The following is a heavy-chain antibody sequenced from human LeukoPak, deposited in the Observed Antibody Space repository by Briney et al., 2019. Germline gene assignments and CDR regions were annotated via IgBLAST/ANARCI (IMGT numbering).Heavy chain of an antibody. CDR1: GYIFTSYG. CDR2: ISAYNGNT. V-gene: IGHV1-18*01. CDR3: ARDRPGGLRYFDWLSY. Sequence: ASVKVSCKASGYIFTSYGISWVRQAPGQGLEWMGWISAYNGNTNYAQKLQGRVTMTTDTSTSTAYMELRSLRSDDTAVYYCARDRPGGLRYFDWLSYWGQGTLVTVSS. D-gene: IGHD3-9*01. J-gene: IGHJ4*02.